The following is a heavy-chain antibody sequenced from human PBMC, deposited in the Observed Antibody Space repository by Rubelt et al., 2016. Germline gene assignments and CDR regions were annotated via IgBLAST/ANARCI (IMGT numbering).Heavy chain of an antibody. J-gene: IGHJ6*02. V-gene: IGHV4-34*01. CDR3: ARHSSSLEGYYGMDV. D-gene: IGHD6-6*01. Sequence: QAQLQQWGAGLLKPSETLSLTCAVYGGSFSGYYWSWIRQPPGKGLEWIGSIYYSGSTYYNPSLKSRVTISVDTSKNQFSLKLSSVTAADTAVYYCARHSSSLEGYYGMDVWGQGTTVTVSS. CDR1: GGSFSGYY. CDR2: IYYSGST.